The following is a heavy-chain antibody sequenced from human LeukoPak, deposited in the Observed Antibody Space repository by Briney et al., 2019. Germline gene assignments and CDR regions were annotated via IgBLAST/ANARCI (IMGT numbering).Heavy chain of an antibody. CDR3: ARAHDIVVVVAATYGMDV. D-gene: IGHD2-15*01. J-gene: IGHJ6*02. Sequence: SVKVSCKASGGTFSSYAISWVRQAPGQRLEWMGGIIPIFGTANYAQKFQGRVTITADESTSTAYMELSSLRSEDTAVYYCARAHDIVVVVAATYGMDVWGQGTTVTVSS. V-gene: IGHV1-69*13. CDR2: IIPIFGTA. CDR1: GGTFSSYA.